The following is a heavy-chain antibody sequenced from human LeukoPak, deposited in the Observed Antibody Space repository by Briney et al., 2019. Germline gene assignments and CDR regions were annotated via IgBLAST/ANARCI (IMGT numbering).Heavy chain of an antibody. CDR3: AKDEGYSSGWSDFDY. D-gene: IGHD6-19*01. V-gene: IGHV3-23*01. Sequence: GGSLRLSCAASGFTFSSYAMSWVRQAPGEGLEWVSAISGSGGSTYYADSVKGRFTISRDNSKNTLYLQMNSLRAEDTAVYYCAKDEGYSSGWSDFDYWGQGTLVTVSS. CDR2: ISGSGGST. CDR1: GFTFSSYA. J-gene: IGHJ4*02.